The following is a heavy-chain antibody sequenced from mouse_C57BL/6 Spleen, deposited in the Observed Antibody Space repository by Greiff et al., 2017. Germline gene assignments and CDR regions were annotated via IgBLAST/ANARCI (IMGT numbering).Heavy chain of an antibody. CDR2: IDPSDSEP. CDR1: GYTFTSYW. V-gene: IGHV1-52*01. Sequence: QVQLQQPGAELVRPGSSVKLSCKASGYTFTSYWMHWVKQRPIQGLEWIGNIDPSDSEPHYNQKFKDKATLTVDKSSSTAYMQLSSLTSEDSAVYYCARSSDGYYGGYFDVWGTGTTVTVSS. D-gene: IGHD2-3*01. CDR3: ARSSDGYYGGYFDV. J-gene: IGHJ1*03.